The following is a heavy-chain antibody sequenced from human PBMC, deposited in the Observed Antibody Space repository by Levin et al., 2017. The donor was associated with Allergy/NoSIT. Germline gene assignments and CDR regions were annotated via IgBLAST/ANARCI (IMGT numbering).Heavy chain of an antibody. Sequence: GSLRLSCTVSGGSISSYYWSWIRQPPGKGLEWIGYIYYSGSSNYNPSLKSRVTISVDPSKNQFSLKLSSVTAADTAVYYCARRSEGYGSGSYYNVWGQGTLVTVSS. CDR1: GGSISSYY. CDR2: IYYSGSS. V-gene: IGHV4-59*01. J-gene: IGHJ4*02. CDR3: ARRSEGYGSGSYYNV. D-gene: IGHD3-10*01.